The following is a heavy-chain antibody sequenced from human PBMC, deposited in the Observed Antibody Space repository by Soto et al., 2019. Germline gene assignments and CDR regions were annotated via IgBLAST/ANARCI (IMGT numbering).Heavy chain of an antibody. CDR2: IRGRGGTT. Sequence: EVQLLESGGGLVQPGGSLRLSCAASGFSFSSYDMGWVRQAPGKGLEGVSGIRGRGGTTYYADSVKGRFTISRDNSKNTLFLQMDSLRAEDTAIYYCAKVIVEWELLNAFDSWGQGTLVTVSS. D-gene: IGHD1-26*01. V-gene: IGHV3-23*01. CDR1: GFSFSSYD. CDR3: AKVIVEWELLNAFDS. J-gene: IGHJ4*02.